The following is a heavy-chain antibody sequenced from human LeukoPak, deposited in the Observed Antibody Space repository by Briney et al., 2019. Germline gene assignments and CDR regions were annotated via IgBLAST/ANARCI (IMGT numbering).Heavy chain of an antibody. CDR3: ARDADIVVVTASGFDY. D-gene: IGHD2-21*02. Sequence: PPGRSLRLSCAASGFTFSSYGMHWVREAPGKGLEWVLVIWYDESNKYYADSVKGRFTIYRDNSKNTLYLQMNSLRAEDTAVYYCARDADIVVVTASGFDYWGQGTLVTVSS. CDR2: IWYDESNK. CDR1: GFTFSSYG. V-gene: IGHV3-33*01. J-gene: IGHJ4*02.